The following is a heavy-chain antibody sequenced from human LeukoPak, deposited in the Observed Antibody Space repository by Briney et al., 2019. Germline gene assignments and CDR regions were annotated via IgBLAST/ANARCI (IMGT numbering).Heavy chain of an antibody. Sequence: ASVKVSCKASGYTFTSYGISWVRQAPGQGLEWMGWISAYNGNANYAQKLQGRVTMTTDTSTSTAYMELRSLRSDDTAVYYCARDRNWNSYENFDYWGQGTLVTVSS. D-gene: IGHD1-7*01. V-gene: IGHV1-18*01. CDR1: GYTFTSYG. CDR3: ARDRNWNSYENFDY. CDR2: ISAYNGNA. J-gene: IGHJ4*02.